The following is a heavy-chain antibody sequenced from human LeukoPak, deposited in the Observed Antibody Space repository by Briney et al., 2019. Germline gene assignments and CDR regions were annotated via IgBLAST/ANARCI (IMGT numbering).Heavy chain of an antibody. V-gene: IGHV4-59*01. J-gene: IGHJ6*03. CDR1: GGSISNYY. Sequence: PSETLSLTCTVSGGSISNYYWSWIRQPPGKGLEWIGYIYDSGSTKYNPSLKSRVTISVDTSNNQFSLKLSSVTAADTAVYYCARVDRSESYETWGYYYMDVWGKGTTVTVSS. CDR3: ARVDRSESYETWGYYYMDV. D-gene: IGHD1-26*01. CDR2: IYDSGST.